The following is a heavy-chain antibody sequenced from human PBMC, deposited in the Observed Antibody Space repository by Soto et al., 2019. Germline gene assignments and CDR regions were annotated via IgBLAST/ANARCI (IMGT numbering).Heavy chain of an antibody. CDR1: GYTFTSYG. V-gene: IGHV1-18*01. J-gene: IGHJ3*02. CDR2: ISAYNGNT. D-gene: IGHD3-3*01. Sequence: ASVKVSCKASGYTFTSYGISWVRQAPGQGLEWMGWISAYNGNTNYAQKLQGRVTMTTDTSTSTAYMELRSLRSDDTAVYYCARGRYDFWSCYPQHDAFDIWGQGTMVTVSS. CDR3: ARGRYDFWSCYPQHDAFDI.